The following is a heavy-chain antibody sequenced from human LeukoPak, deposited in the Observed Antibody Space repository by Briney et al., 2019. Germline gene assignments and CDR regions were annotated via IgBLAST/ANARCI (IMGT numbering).Heavy chain of an antibody. D-gene: IGHD2-21*02. CDR3: AVVVTGQYYFDY. CDR2: LTASNANT. J-gene: IGHJ4*02. V-gene: IGHV1-18*01. CDR1: AYPFNTYG. Sequence: ASVNVSCTASAYPFNTYGITWVRQAPGQGLEWMGWLTASNANTNYAQKYKGRVTMTADTSTRTAYMELRSLRYEDTAIYFCAVVVTGQYYFDYWGQGTLVTVSS.